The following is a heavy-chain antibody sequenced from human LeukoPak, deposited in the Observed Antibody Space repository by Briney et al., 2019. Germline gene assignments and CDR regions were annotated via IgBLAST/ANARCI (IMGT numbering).Heavy chain of an antibody. Sequence: SETLSLTCTVSGASISGYYWNWIRQSPGKGLEWIGFIYHSGSTNSGRTNYNPSLRGRVTISVDTSKNQFSLNLNSVTAADTAVYCCARVSISTLRTGDYFDYWGQGTLVTVSS. CDR3: ARVSISTLRTGDYFDY. CDR2: IYHSGST. J-gene: IGHJ4*02. D-gene: IGHD2-2*01. V-gene: IGHV4-59*01. CDR1: GASISGYY.